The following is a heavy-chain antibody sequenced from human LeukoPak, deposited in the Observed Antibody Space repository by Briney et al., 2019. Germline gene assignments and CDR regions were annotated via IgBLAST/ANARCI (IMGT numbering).Heavy chain of an antibody. CDR1: GYSFTSYW. CDR2: IYPGDSDT. J-gene: IGHJ4*02. D-gene: IGHD6-13*01. Sequence: PGESLKISCKGSGYSFTSYWIGWVRQMPGKGLELMGIIYPGDSDTRYSASFEGQVTISADKSISTAYLQWSSLKASDTAMYYFARPSEHEAYSSSWYYFDYWGQGTLVTVSS. V-gene: IGHV5-51*01. CDR3: ARPSEHEAYSSSWYYFDY.